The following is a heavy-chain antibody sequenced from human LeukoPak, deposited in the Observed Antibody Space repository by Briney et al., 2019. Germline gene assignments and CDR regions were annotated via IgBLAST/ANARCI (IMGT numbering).Heavy chain of an antibody. CDR2: IYYSGST. CDR1: GGSITSYY. V-gene: IGHV4-59*01. J-gene: IGHJ5*02. CDR3: ARGGYYGSGNDFRFDP. Sequence: PSETLSLTCTVSGGSITSYYWSWIRQPPGKGLEWIGYIYYSGSTNYNPSLKSRVTISVDTPKNQFSLKLSSVTAADTAVYYCARGGYYGSGNDFRFDPWGQGTLVTVSS. D-gene: IGHD3-10*01.